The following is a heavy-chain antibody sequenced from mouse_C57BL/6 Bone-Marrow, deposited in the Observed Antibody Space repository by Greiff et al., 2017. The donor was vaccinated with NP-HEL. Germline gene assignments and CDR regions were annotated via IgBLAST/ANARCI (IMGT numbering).Heavy chain of an antibody. D-gene: IGHD1-1*01. CDR2: IDPEDGDT. V-gene: IGHV14-1*01. J-gene: IGHJ4*01. Sequence: VHVKQSGAELVRPGASVKLSCTASGFNIKDYYMHWVKQRPEQGLEWIGRIDPEDGDTEYAPKFQGKATMTADTSSNTAYLQLSSLTSEDTAVYYCTQFITTAYYAMDYWGQGTSVTVSS. CDR1: GFNIKDYY. CDR3: TQFITTAYYAMDY.